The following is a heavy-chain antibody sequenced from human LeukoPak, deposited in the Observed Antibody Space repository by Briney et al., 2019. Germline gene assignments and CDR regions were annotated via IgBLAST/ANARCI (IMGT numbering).Heavy chain of an antibody. CDR1: GYTFTGYY. Sequence: ASVKVSCKASGYTFTGYYMHWVRQAPGQGLEWMGWINPNSGGTNYAQKLQGSVTMTTDTSTSTAYMELRSLRSDDTAVYYCARSGVYYYDSSGYGNWFDPWGQGTLVTVSS. V-gene: IGHV1-2*02. J-gene: IGHJ5*02. D-gene: IGHD3-22*01. CDR3: ARSGVYYYDSSGYGNWFDP. CDR2: INPNSGGT.